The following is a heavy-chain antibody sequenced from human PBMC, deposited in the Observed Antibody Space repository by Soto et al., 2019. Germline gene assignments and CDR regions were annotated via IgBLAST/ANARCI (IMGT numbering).Heavy chain of an antibody. CDR2: VSPYNGIA. Sequence: ASVKVSCKTSGYTLSNYAISWVRQTPGQGLEWMGWVSPYNGIANYTQKFQGRVTMTTDTSTATAHMELTSLRSDDTAMYYCARGISLILAAPDYWGEGTLVTVSS. V-gene: IGHV1-18*04. CDR1: GYTLSNYA. CDR3: ARGISLILAAPDY. J-gene: IGHJ4*02. D-gene: IGHD3-22*01.